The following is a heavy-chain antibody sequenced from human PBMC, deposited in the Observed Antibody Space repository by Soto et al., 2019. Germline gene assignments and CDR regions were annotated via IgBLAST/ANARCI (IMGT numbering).Heavy chain of an antibody. Sequence: GGSLRLSCTASGFTFSSHSMSWVRQAPGKGLEWVSYISTGSKSIYYAASVKGRFTISRDNGKSSLFLQMSSLRDEDSALYFCARAKYSGSYYPFDYWGQGTLVTVSS. CDR2: ISTGSKSI. D-gene: IGHD1-26*01. J-gene: IGHJ4*02. V-gene: IGHV3-48*02. CDR1: GFTFSSHS. CDR3: ARAKYSGSYYPFDY.